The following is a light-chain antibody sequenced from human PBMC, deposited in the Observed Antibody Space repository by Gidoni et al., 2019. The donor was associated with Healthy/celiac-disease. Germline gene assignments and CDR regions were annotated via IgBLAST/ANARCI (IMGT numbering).Light chain of an antibody. CDR1: QSVGSSY. CDR3: QQYSTSPRT. Sequence: EIVLTQSPGTLSLSPGERATLSCRASQSVGSSYLAWYQQKPGQAPRLLIYGASSSATGIPDRFSGSGSGTDFTLTISRLEPEAFAVYYCQQYSTSPRTFGQGTKVEIK. V-gene: IGKV3-20*01. J-gene: IGKJ1*01. CDR2: GAS.